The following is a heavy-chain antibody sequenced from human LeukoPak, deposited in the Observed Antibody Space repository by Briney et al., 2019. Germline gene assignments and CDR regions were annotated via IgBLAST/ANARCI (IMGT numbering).Heavy chain of an antibody. CDR2: IIPIFGTA. CDR3: ARDSGAARPPGGYYYYMDV. V-gene: IGHV1-69*01. J-gene: IGHJ6*03. D-gene: IGHD6-6*01. Sequence: SVTVSCKASGGTFSSYAISWVRQAPGQGLEWMGGIIPIFGTANYAQKFQGRVTITADESTSTAYMELSSLRSEDTAVYYCARDSGAARPPGGYYYYMDVWGKGTTVTVSS. CDR1: GGTFSSYA.